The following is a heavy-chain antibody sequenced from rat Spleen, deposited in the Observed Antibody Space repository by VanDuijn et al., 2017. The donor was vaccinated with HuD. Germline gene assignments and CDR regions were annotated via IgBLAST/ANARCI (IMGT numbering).Heavy chain of an antibody. J-gene: IGHJ2*01. CDR3: ARREQLGGYFDY. CDR1: GFTFSDYG. Sequence: EVQLVESGGGLVQPGRSLKLSCAASGFTFSDYGMAWVRQAPTKGLEWVATISYGDSSGHSATYYRDSVKGRFTISRDNAKSTLYLQMDSLRSEDTATYYCARREQLGGYFDYWGQGVMVTVSS. V-gene: IGHV5-29*01. D-gene: IGHD1-10*01. CDR2: ISYGDSSGHSAT.